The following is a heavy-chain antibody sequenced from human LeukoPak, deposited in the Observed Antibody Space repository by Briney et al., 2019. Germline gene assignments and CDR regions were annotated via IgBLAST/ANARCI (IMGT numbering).Heavy chain of an antibody. CDR1: GLSFADYG. V-gene: IGHV3-66*01. Sequence: GGFLRLSCTPSGLSFADYGMSWVRQAPGKGLEWVSVIYSGGSTYYADSVKGRFTISRDNSKNTLYLQMNSLRAEDTAVYYCARDRGGLLWFGESFDDAFDIWGQGTMVTVSS. CDR3: ARDRGGLLWFGESFDDAFDI. J-gene: IGHJ3*02. CDR2: IYSGGST. D-gene: IGHD3-10*01.